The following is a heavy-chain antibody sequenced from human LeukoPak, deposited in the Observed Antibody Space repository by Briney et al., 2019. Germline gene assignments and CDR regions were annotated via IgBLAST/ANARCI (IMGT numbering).Heavy chain of an antibody. CDR2: ISYDGSNK. CDR3: AKDQWLVPFDY. V-gene: IGHV3-30*18. Sequence: PGGSLRLSCAASGFTFSSYGMHWVRQAPGKGLEWVAVISYDGSNKYYADSVKGRFTISRDNSKNTLYLQMNSLRAEDTAVYYCAKDQWLVPFDYWGQGTLVTVSS. CDR1: GFTFSSYG. D-gene: IGHD6-19*01. J-gene: IGHJ4*02.